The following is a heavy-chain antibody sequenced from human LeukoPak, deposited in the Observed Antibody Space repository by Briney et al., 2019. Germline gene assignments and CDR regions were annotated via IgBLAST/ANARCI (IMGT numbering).Heavy chain of an antibody. CDR1: GFTFSSYA. D-gene: IGHD2-2*02. CDR3: AKAGRVPAAIRRDPYYYYYYMD. J-gene: IGHJ6*03. V-gene: IGHV3-23*01. CDR2: ISGSGGST. Sequence: GGSLRLSCAASGFTFSSYAMSWVRQAPGKGLEWASVISGSGGSTYYADSVKGRFIISRDNSKNTLYLQMNSLRAEDTAVYYCAKAGRVPAAIRRDPYYYYYYMD.